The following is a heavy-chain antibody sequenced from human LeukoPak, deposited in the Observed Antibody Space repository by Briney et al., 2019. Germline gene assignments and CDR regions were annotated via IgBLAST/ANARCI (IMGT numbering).Heavy chain of an antibody. D-gene: IGHD1-26*01. CDR1: GFTLNGYW. Sequence: GGSLRLSCAAPGFTLNGYWMHWVRQAPGKGLGWVSRINSDGSTTSYADSVKGRFTISRDNSKNTLYLQMNSLRAEDTAVYYCARGALVGATDYWGQGTLVTVSS. CDR3: ARGALVGATDY. CDR2: INSDGSTT. J-gene: IGHJ4*02. V-gene: IGHV3-74*01.